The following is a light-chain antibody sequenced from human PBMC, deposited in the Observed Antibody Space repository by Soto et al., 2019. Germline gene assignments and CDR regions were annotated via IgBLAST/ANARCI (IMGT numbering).Light chain of an antibody. J-gene: IGKJ1*01. Sequence: RLSAVALSVSPGERTTLSCSASQSVGNNLAWYQQKPGQAPRLLIYGAYTRATGIPARFSGSGSGTEFTLTISGLQHQNFATYYCLQHHHSPPSTFAKGTYVDI. CDR3: LQHHHSPPST. V-gene: IGKV3-15*01. CDR2: GAY. CDR1: QSVGNN.